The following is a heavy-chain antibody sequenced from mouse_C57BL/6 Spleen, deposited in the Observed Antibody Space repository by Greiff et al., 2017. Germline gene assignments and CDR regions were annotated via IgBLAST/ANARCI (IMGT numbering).Heavy chain of an antibody. Sequence: EVQLQQSGPELVKPGASVKISCKASGYTFTDYYMNWVKQSHGKSLEWIGDINPNNGGTSYNQKFKGKATLTVDKSSSTAYMELRNLTSEDSAVYYCARSHYNGSSRLDYWGQGTTLTVSS. V-gene: IGHV1-26*01. D-gene: IGHD1-1*01. CDR1: GYTFTDYY. CDR3: ARSHYNGSSRLDY. CDR2: INPNNGGT. J-gene: IGHJ2*01.